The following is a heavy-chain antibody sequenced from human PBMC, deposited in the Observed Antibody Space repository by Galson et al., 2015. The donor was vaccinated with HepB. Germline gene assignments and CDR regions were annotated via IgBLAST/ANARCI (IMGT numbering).Heavy chain of an antibody. CDR3: ARDRSGSYDGFGY. V-gene: IGHV4-4*07. D-gene: IGHD1-26*01. J-gene: IGHJ4*02. CDR2: IYMSGST. Sequence: WSWIRQPAGKGLEWIGRIYMSGSTSFNPSLKSRVTMSVDTSKNQISMKLSSVTAADTAVYYCARDRSGSYDGFGYWGQGTLVTVSS.